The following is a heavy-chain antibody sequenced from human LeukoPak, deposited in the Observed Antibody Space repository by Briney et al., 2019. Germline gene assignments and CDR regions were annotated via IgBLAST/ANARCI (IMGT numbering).Heavy chain of an antibody. CDR1: GGSISSSNW. J-gene: IGHJ4*02. CDR2: IYHSGST. Sequence: PSETLSLTCAVSGGSISSSNWWSWVRQPPGKGLEWIGEIYHSGSTNYNPSLKSRVTISVDKSKNQFSLKQTSVTAADTAAYYCARQGDSGWYYFDYWGQGTLVTVSS. CDR3: ARQGDSGWYYFDY. V-gene: IGHV4-4*02. D-gene: IGHD6-19*01.